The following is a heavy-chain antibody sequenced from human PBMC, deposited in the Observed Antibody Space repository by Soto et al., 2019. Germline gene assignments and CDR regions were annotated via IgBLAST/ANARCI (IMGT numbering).Heavy chain of an antibody. D-gene: IGHD3-22*01. Sequence: PGGSLRLSCAASGFTFSRYSMNWIRQAPGKGLEWVSYISSSGSIIYYADSVKGRFTISRDNARNSLYLQLNSLRAEDTAVYYCARDQGYYDSSGYFDYWGQGTLVTVSS. J-gene: IGHJ4*02. CDR2: ISSSGSII. CDR1: GFTFSRYS. V-gene: IGHV3-48*01. CDR3: ARDQGYYDSSGYFDY.